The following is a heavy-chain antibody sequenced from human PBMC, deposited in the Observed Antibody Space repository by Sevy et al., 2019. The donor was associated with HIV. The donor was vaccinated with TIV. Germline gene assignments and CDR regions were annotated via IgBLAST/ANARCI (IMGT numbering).Heavy chain of an antibody. Sequence: ALVKVSCKASGYTFTSYYMHWVRQAPGQGLEWMGIINPSGGSASYAQKFQGRVTMTRDTSTSTVYMELSSLRSEDTAVYYCATIGQRFQLGAFDIWGQGTMVTVSS. D-gene: IGHD1-1*01. V-gene: IGHV1-46*03. CDR3: ATIGQRFQLGAFDI. CDR1: GYTFTSYY. CDR2: INPSGGSA. J-gene: IGHJ3*02.